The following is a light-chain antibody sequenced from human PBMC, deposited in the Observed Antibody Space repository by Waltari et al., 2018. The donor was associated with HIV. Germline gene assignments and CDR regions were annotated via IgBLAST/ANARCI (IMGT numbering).Light chain of an antibody. V-gene: IGLV3-1*01. Sequence: SYDLTQPHSVSVSPGQTANITCSGAKLGDTFVSWLQQKPGRSPVVVINQHSKRPSGIPERFSGSNSGNTATLIISGTQSLDEADYYCQTSDSSRGGLVFGGGTKLTVL. J-gene: IGLJ3*02. CDR2: QHS. CDR1: KLGDTF. CDR3: QTSDSSRGGLV.